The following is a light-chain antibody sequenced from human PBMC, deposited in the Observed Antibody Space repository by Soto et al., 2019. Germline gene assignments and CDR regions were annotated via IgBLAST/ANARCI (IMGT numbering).Light chain of an antibody. CDR1: SSDIGAYNY. Sequence: QSALTQPASVSGSPGQSITISCIGTSSDIGAYNYVSWYQQHPGKVPKLMIYEVTNRPSGLSNRFSGSKSGNTASLTISGLQTEDEADYFCSSYTSTSTLYVFGTGTKVTVL. CDR3: SSYTSTSTLYV. CDR2: EVT. J-gene: IGLJ1*01. V-gene: IGLV2-14*01.